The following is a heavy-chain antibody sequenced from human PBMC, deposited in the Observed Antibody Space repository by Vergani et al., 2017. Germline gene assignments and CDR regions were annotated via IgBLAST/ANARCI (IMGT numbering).Heavy chain of an antibody. CDR3: ARAGAYYDILTGYYKLDY. Sequence: EVQLVESGGGLVQPGGSLRLSCAASGFTFSSYEMNWVRQAPGKGLEWVSYISSSSSYTNYADSVKGRFTISRDNAKNSLYLQMNSLRAEDTAVYYCARAGAYYDILTGYYKLDYWGQGTLVTVSS. J-gene: IGHJ4*02. CDR1: GFTFSSYE. V-gene: IGHV3-48*03. CDR2: ISSSSSYT. D-gene: IGHD3-9*01.